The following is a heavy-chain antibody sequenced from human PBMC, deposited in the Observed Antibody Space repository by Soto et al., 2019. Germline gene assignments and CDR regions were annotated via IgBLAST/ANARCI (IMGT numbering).Heavy chain of an antibody. CDR2: IYPGDSDT. CDR3: ARRSTLSATLDYYYYYMDV. D-gene: IGHD2-15*01. J-gene: IGHJ6*03. Sequence: PGESLKISCKGSGYSFTSYWIGWVRQMPGKGLEWMGIIYPGDSDTRYSPSFQGQVTISADKSISTAYLQWSSLKASDTAMYYCARRSTLSATLDYYYYYMDVWGKGTTVTVSS. V-gene: IGHV5-51*01. CDR1: GYSFTSYW.